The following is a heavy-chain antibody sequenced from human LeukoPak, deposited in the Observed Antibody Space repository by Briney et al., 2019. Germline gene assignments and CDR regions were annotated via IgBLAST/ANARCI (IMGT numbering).Heavy chain of an antibody. CDR3: ARGRLVMATPWGNWFDP. J-gene: IGHJ5*02. Sequence: SQTLSLTCTVSGGSISSGGYYWSWIRQHPGKGLEWIGCIYYSGSTYYNPSLKSRVTISVDTSKNQFSLKLSSVTAADTAVYYCARGRLVMATPWGNWFDPWGQGTLVTVSS. D-gene: IGHD5-24*01. CDR1: GGSISSGGYY. CDR2: IYYSGST. V-gene: IGHV4-31*03.